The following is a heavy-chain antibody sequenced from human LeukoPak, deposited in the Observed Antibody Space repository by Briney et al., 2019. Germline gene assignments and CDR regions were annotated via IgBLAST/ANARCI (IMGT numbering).Heavy chain of an antibody. CDR3: ASIEMATIQTYYYYHGMDV. Sequence: ASVKVSCKASGGTFSSYAISWVRQAPGQGLEWMGRIIPILGIANYAQKFQGRVTITADKSTSTAYMELSSLRSEDTAVYYCASIEMATIQTYYYYHGMDVWGQGTTVTVSS. V-gene: IGHV1-69*04. CDR2: IIPILGIA. J-gene: IGHJ6*02. D-gene: IGHD5-24*01. CDR1: GGTFSSYA.